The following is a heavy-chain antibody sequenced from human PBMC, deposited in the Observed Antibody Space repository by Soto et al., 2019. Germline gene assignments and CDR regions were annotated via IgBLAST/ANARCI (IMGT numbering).Heavy chain of an antibody. CDR3: ARIRRGFWSGYPTYFDY. CDR2: ISYDGSNK. V-gene: IGHV3-30-3*01. Sequence: GGSLRLSCAASGFTFSSYAMHWVCQAPGKGLEWVAVISYDGSNKYYADPVKGRFTISRDNSKNTLYLQMNSLRAEDTAVYYCARIRRGFWSGYPTYFDYWGQGTLVTVSS. D-gene: IGHD3-3*01. CDR1: GFTFSSYA. J-gene: IGHJ4*02.